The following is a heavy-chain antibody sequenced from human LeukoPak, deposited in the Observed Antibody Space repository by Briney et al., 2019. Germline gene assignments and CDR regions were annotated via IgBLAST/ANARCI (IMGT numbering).Heavy chain of an antibody. D-gene: IGHD3-10*01. Sequence: PSETLSLTCTVSSASISGYYWGWIRQPPGKGLEWIGDFLDSGSTNYNPSLKGRVSISVDTPKNQFSLKLRSVTAADTAVYYCARVGDIGYFDYWGQGALVTVSS. J-gene: IGHJ4*02. CDR3: ARVGDIGYFDY. V-gene: IGHV4-59*01. CDR2: FLDSGST. CDR1: SASISGYY.